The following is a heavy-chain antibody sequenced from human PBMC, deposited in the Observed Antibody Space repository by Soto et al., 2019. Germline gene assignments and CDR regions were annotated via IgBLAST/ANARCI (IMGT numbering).Heavy chain of an antibody. J-gene: IGHJ3*02. CDR1: GFTFSAYW. CDR2: INSDGSTT. D-gene: IGHD6-6*01. V-gene: IGHV3-74*01. Sequence: PGGSLRLSCAASGFTFSAYWMHWVRQAPGKGLVWVSRINSDGSTTDYADSVKGRFTVSRDNAKNTLYLQMNSLRVEDTAVYYCVSLVERSDIAFDIWGQGTMVTVSS. CDR3: VSLVERSDIAFDI.